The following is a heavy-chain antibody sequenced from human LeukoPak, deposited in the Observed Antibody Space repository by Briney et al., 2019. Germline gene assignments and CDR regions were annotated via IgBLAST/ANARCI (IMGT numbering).Heavy chain of an antibody. D-gene: IGHD5-12*01. CDR3: ARSRGYSGYEKNYFDY. J-gene: IGHJ4*02. Sequence: ASVKVSCKASGYTFTSYGISWVRQAPGQGLEWMGWTSAYNGNTNYAQKLQGRVTMTTDTSTSTAYMELRSLRSDDTAVYYCARSRGYSGYEKNYFDYWGQGTLVTVSS. V-gene: IGHV1-18*01. CDR2: TSAYNGNT. CDR1: GYTFTSYG.